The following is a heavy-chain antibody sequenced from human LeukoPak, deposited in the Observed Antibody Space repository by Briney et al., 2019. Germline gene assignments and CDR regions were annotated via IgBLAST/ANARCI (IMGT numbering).Heavy chain of an antibody. D-gene: IGHD3-22*01. CDR3: ATAPFYYDSSALFDY. CDR2: FDPEDGET. Sequence: ASVKVSCKVSGYSLTELSMHWVRQAPGKGLEWMGGFDPEDGETIYAQEFQGRVTMTEDTSTDTVYMELSSLRSEDTAVYYCATAPFYYDSSALFDYWGQGTLVTVSS. J-gene: IGHJ4*02. CDR1: GYSLTELS. V-gene: IGHV1-24*01.